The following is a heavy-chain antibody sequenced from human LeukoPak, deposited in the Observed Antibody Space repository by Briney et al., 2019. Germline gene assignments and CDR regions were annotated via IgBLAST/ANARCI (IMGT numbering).Heavy chain of an antibody. CDR3: AIHPKPYDILTGPPGENWFDP. D-gene: IGHD3-9*01. J-gene: IGHJ5*02. CDR2: IYYSGST. Sequence: SETLSLTCTVSGGSISSSSYYWGWIRQPPGKGLEWIGSIYYSGSTYYNPSLKSRVTISVDTSKNPFSLKLSSVTAADTAVYYCAIHPKPYDILTGPPGENWFDPWGQGTLVTVSS. CDR1: GGSISSSSYY. V-gene: IGHV4-39*01.